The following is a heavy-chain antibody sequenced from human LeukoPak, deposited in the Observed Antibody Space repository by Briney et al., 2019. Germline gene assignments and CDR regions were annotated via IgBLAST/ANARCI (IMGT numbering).Heavy chain of an antibody. CDR1: GFTFSSYS. Sequence: PGGSLRLSCAASGFTFSSYSMNWVRQAPGKGLEWVSYISSSSSTIYYADSVKGRFTISRDNSKNTLYLQMNSLRAEDTAVYYCAKAVYSSSSSVFDYWGQGTLVTVSS. CDR3: AKAVYSSSSSVFDY. CDR2: ISSSSSTI. V-gene: IGHV3-48*01. J-gene: IGHJ4*02. D-gene: IGHD6-6*01.